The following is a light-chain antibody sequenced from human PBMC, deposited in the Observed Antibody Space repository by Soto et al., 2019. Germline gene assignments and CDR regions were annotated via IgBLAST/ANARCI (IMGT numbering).Light chain of an antibody. J-gene: IGKJ1*01. Sequence: EIEMTQSPATLSVSPGERATLSCRVSQSVSSDLAWYHQKPGQAPRLLIYGASTRATGIPARFSGSGSGTEFTLTINSLQSEDFAVYYCQQYNNWPRTFGQGTKVEIK. CDR3: QQYNNWPRT. CDR1: QSVSSD. CDR2: GAS. V-gene: IGKV3-15*01.